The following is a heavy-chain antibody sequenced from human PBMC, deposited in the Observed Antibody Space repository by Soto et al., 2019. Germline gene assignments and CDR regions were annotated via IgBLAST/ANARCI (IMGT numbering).Heavy chain of an antibody. J-gene: IGHJ4*02. CDR3: AKETSSGWSDYFDY. Sequence: GGSLRLSCAASGFTFSSYGMHWVRQAPGKGLEWVAVISYDGSNKYYADSVKGRFTISRDNSKNTLYLQMNSLRAEDTAVYYCAKETSSGWSDYFDYWGQGPLVTVSS. CDR2: ISYDGSNK. V-gene: IGHV3-30*18. D-gene: IGHD6-19*01. CDR1: GFTFSSYG.